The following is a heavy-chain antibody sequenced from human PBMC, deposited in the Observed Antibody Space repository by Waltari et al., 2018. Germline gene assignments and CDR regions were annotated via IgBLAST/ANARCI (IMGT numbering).Heavy chain of an antibody. J-gene: IGHJ5*02. CDR1: GYTFIDYY. Sequence: QVQLVQSGAEVKKPGDSVKVYCKASGYTFIDYYRHRVRQAPGQGPEWVWRINPTSGLTKYAPKCQGTVAITKDTSINTAYMQLSSLSSDDTAIFYCAREVVRTTMVDPWGQGTLVTVSS. CDR3: AREVVRTTMVDP. V-gene: IGHV1-2*06. D-gene: IGHD2-21*02. CDR2: INPTSGLT.